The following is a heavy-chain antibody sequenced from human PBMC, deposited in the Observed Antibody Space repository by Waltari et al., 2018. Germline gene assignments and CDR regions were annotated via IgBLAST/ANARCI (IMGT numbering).Heavy chain of an antibody. CDR1: EYNFTTYW. V-gene: IGHV5-51*01. CDR3: ARTWAADSFDI. Sequence: EVQLVQSGAEVKKPGESLKIACKGSEYNFTTYWNGWGRQMPGKGLEWLGIIYPGDSDTRYSPSFQGQVAISADKSITTAYLQWSSLKASDTAMYYCARTWAADSFDIWGQGTMVTVSS. D-gene: IGHD1-26*01. J-gene: IGHJ3*02. CDR2: IYPGDSDT.